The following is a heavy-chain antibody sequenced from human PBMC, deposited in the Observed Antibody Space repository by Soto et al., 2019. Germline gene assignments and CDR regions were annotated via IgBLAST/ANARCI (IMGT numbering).Heavy chain of an antibody. CDR1: GGTFSSYA. V-gene: IGHV1-69*13. D-gene: IGHD3-22*01. CDR2: IIPIFGTA. Sequence: ASVKVSCKASGGTFSSYAISWVRQAPGQGLEWMGGIIPIFGTANYAQKFQGRVTITADESTSTAYMELSSLRSEDTAVYYCARANYDSSGYYYSDTTYYFDYWGQGTLVTVSS. CDR3: ARANYDSSGYYYSDTTYYFDY. J-gene: IGHJ4*02.